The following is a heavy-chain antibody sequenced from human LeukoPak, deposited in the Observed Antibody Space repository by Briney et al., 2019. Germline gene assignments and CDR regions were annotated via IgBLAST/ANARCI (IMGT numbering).Heavy chain of an antibody. CDR3: ARGGITFGGAIPPNDAFDI. CDR2: INPSGGST. J-gene: IGHJ3*02. CDR1: GYTFTSYY. D-gene: IGHD3-16*02. Sequence: ASVKVSCKASGYTFTSYYMHWVRQAPGQGLEWMGIINPSGGSTSYAQKFQGRVTMTRDTSTSTVYMELSSLRSEDTAVYYCARGGITFGGAIPPNDAFDIWGQGTMVTVSS. V-gene: IGHV1-46*01.